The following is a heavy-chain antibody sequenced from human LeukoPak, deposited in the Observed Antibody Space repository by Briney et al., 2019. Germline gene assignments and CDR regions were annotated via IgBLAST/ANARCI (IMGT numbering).Heavy chain of an antibody. CDR3: ARESWSDAFDI. CDR1: GFTFSSYG. V-gene: IGHV3-30*03. CDR2: ISYDGSNK. J-gene: IGHJ3*02. Sequence: PGRSLRLSCAASGFTFSSYGMNWVRQAPGKGLEWVAVISYDGSNKYYADSVKGRFTISRDNSKNTLYLQMNSLRAEDTAVYYCARESWSDAFDIWGQGTLVTVSS.